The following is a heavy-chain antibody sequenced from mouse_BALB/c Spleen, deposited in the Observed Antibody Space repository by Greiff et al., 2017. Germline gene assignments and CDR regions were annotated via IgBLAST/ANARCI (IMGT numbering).Heavy chain of an antibody. V-gene: IGHV2-9*02. D-gene: IGHD1-1*01. CDR1: GFSLTSYG. CDR3: ASYYGSSIGFAY. Sequence: VMLVESGPGLVAPSQSLSNTCTVPGFSLTSYGVHWVRQPPGKGLEWLGVIWAGGSTNYNSALMSRLSISKDNSKSQVFLKMNSLQTDDTAMYYCASYYGSSIGFAYWGQGTLVTVSA. J-gene: IGHJ3*01. CDR2: IWAGGST.